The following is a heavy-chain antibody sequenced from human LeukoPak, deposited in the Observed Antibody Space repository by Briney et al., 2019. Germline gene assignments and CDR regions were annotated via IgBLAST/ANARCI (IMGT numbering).Heavy chain of an antibody. J-gene: IGHJ4*02. CDR3: ARENSGTYRGFDY. CDR2: IYTSGST. D-gene: IGHD1-26*01. V-gene: IGHV4-4*07. CDR1: GGSISSYY. Sequence: TETLSLTCTVSGGSISSYYGSWIRQPAGKGLEWIGRIYTSGSTNYNASLKSRVSMSVDTSKHQFSLKLSSVTAADTAVFYGARENSGTYRGFDYWGQGTLVTVSS.